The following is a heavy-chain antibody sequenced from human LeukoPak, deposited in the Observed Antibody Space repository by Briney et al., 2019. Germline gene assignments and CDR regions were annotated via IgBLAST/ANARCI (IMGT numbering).Heavy chain of an antibody. CDR3: ARHEYSSSSPDY. Sequence: RGSSVKVSXKASGGTFRSYAISWVRQAPGQGLEWMGGIIPIFGTANYAQKFQGRVTITTDESTSTAYMELSSLRSEDTAVYYCARHEYSSSSPDYWGQGTLVTVSS. CDR1: GGTFRSYA. V-gene: IGHV1-69*05. CDR2: IIPIFGTA. D-gene: IGHD6-6*01. J-gene: IGHJ4*02.